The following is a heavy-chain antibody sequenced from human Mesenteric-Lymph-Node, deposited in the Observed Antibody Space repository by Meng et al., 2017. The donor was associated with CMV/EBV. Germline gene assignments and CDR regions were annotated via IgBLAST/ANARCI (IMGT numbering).Heavy chain of an antibody. CDR1: GYTFTDYY. J-gene: IGHJ4*02. Sequence: ASVKVSCKASGYTFTDYYMHWVRQAPGQGLEWMGWINPNSGGTNYAQRFQGRVTMTGDTSISTAYMELSRLSSDDTAAYYCAREDGYNPGFDYWGQGTLVTVSS. CDR3: AREDGYNPGFDY. V-gene: IGHV1-2*02. CDR2: INPNSGGT. D-gene: IGHD5-24*01.